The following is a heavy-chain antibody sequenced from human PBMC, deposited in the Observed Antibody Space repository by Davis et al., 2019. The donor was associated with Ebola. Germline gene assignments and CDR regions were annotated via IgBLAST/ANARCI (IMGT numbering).Heavy chain of an antibody. CDR2: IRSKANSYAT. J-gene: IGHJ4*02. Sequence: GESLKISCAVSGFTFSSYGMHWVRQASGKGLEWVGRIRSKANSYATAYAASVKGRFTISRDDSKNTAYLQMNSLKTEDTAVYYCTYSDYVDYWGQGTQVTVSS. CDR3: TYSDYVDY. CDR1: GFTFSSYG. V-gene: IGHV3-73*01. D-gene: IGHD4-11*01.